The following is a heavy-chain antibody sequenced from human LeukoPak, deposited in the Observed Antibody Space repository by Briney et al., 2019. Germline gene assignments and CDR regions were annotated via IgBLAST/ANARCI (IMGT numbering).Heavy chain of an antibody. J-gene: IGHJ5*02. D-gene: IGHD6-19*01. CDR2: FDPEDGET. Sequence: ASVKVSCKVSGYTLTELSMHWVRRAPGKGLEWMGGFDPEDGETIYAQKFQGRVTITADKSTSTAYMELSSLRSEDTAVYYCARDLIQHIAVAGLEWFDPWGQGTLVTVSS. V-gene: IGHV1-24*01. CDR1: GYTLTELS. CDR3: ARDLIQHIAVAGLEWFDP.